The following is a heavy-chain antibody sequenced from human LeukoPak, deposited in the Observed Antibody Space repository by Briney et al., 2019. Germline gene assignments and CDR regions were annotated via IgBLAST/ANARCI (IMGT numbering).Heavy chain of an antibody. J-gene: IGHJ3*01. CDR1: GFTFSSYA. CDR3: ASDGVGAPYAFDV. Sequence: GGSLRLSCSASGFTFSSYAMHWVRQAPGKGLEYVSAISSNGGSTYYADSVKGRFTISRDNAKNSLYLQMNSLRAEDTAVYYCASDGVGAPYAFDVWGQGTMVTVSS. D-gene: IGHD1-26*01. CDR2: ISSNGGST. V-gene: IGHV3-64*04.